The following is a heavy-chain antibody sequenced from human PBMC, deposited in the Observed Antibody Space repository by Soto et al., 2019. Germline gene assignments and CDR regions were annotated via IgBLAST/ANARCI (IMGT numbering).Heavy chain of an antibody. CDR1: GDSIITDNW. V-gene: IGHV4-4*02. Sequence: PSETLSLTCAVSGDSIITDNWWSWVRQPPGKGLEWIGEIYHSGSINYNPSLKSRVIISVDKSKNQFFLNLNSVTAADTAVYYCARKDHYGSGSPFYWGQGILVTVSS. CDR2: IYHSGSI. CDR3: ARKDHYGSGSPFY. D-gene: IGHD3-10*01. J-gene: IGHJ4*02.